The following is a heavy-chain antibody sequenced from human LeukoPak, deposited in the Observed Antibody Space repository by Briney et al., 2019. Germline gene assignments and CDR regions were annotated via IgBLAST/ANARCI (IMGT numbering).Heavy chain of an antibody. Sequence: SVKVSCKASGGTFSSYAISWVRQAPGQGLEWMGGIIPIFGTANYAQKFQGRVTITADESTSTAYMELSSLRSEDTAVYCCASRPRRYGSGSPFTGFDPWGQGTLVTVSS. CDR1: GGTFSSYA. V-gene: IGHV1-69*13. CDR3: ASRPRRYGSGSPFTGFDP. J-gene: IGHJ5*02. D-gene: IGHD3-10*01. CDR2: IIPIFGTA.